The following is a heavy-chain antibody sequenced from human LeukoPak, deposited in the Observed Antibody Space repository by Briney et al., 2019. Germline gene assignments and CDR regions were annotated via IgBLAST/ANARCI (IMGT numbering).Heavy chain of an antibody. D-gene: IGHD3-16*02. CDR1: GFTFSYYW. J-gene: IGHJ4*02. CDR2: IKEDGSEK. CDR3: RRDRGYSPYDC. Sequence: GGSLRLSCTASGFTFSYYWINWVRQAPGQGLEWVASIKEDGSEKRYVDSVKGRFTISTDNAKNAVYQQMNILRADDTAVYYSRRDRGYSPYDCWGQGTVVTVSS. V-gene: IGHV3-7*01.